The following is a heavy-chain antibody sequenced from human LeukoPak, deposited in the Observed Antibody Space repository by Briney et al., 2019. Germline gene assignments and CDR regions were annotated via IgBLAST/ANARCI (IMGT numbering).Heavy chain of an antibody. D-gene: IGHD2-21*01. CDR3: ARADRLDGGPYLIGP. J-gene: IGHJ5*02. Sequence: ASVKVSCKTSGYSFTDYYMHWVRQAPGQGLEWMGWINPNSGGTSSAQKFQGRVTMTRDTSITPVYMEVSWLASDDTAIYYCARADRLDGGPYLIGPWGQGTLVTVSS. V-gene: IGHV1-2*02. CDR1: GYSFTDYY. CDR2: INPNSGGT.